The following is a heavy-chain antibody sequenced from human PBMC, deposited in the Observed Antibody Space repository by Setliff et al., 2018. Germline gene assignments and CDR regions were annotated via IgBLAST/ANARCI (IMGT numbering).Heavy chain of an antibody. D-gene: IGHD3-22*01. V-gene: IGHV4-34*01. CDR1: GGSFSGYY. CDR2: INHSGST. CDR3: ARGKNGSRQLVVLGWFDP. J-gene: IGHJ5*02. Sequence: PSEPLSLTCAVYGGSFSGYYWSWIRQPPGKGLEWIGEINHSGSTNYNPSLKSRVTISVDTSKNQFSRKLSSVTAADTAVYYCARGKNGSRQLVVLGWFDPWGQGTRVTVSS.